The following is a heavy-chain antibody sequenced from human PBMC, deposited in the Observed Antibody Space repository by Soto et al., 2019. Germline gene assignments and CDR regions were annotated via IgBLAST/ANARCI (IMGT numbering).Heavy chain of an antibody. D-gene: IGHD3-10*01. J-gene: IGHJ3*01. CDR2: IIPILDIP. Sequence: ASVKVSCKASGGTFSRYTFTWVRQAPGQGLEWMGRIIPILDIPNYAQNFQGRVTITADKSTSTAYMELSSLTSGDTAVYYCARVWGGAFDFWGQGTMVTVSS. CDR3: ARVWGGAFDF. CDR1: GGTFSRYT. V-gene: IGHV1-69*02.